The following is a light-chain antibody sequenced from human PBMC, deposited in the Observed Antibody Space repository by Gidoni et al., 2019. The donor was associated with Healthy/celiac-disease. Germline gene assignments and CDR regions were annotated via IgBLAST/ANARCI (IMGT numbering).Light chain of an antibody. CDR3: QSYDSSNLWV. CDR2: EDT. Sequence: NFMLTQPHSVSESPGKTVTISCPGSSGSIASNYVQWYQQRPGSAPTTVIYEDTQRPSGVPDRFSGSIDSSSNSASLTISGLKTEDEADYYCQSYDSSNLWVFGGGTKLTVL. V-gene: IGLV6-57*02. J-gene: IGLJ3*02. CDR1: SGSIASNY.